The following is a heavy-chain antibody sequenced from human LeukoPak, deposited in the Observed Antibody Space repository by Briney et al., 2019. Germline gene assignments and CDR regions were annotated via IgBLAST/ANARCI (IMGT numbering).Heavy chain of an antibody. CDR3: ARDYRLVRQWLVRPAWDWFDP. V-gene: IGHV1-18*01. CDR1: GYTFTSYG. Sequence: ASVKVSCKASGYTFTSYGISWVRQAPGQGLEWMGWISAYNGNTNHAQKLQGRVTMTTDTSTSTAYMELRSLRSDDTAVYYCARDYRLVRQWLVRPAWDWFDPWGQGTLVNVSS. CDR2: ISAYNGNT. D-gene: IGHD6-19*01. J-gene: IGHJ5*02.